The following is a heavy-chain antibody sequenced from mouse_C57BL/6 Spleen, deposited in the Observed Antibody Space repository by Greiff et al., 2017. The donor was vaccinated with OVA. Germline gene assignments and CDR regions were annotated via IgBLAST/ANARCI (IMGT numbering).Heavy chain of an antibody. Sequence: QVQLKQSGPGLVQPSQSLSITCTVSGFSLTSYGVHWVRQSPGKGLEWLGVIWSGGSTDYNAAFISRLSISKDNSKSQVFFKMNSLQADDTAIYYCARKNYGSWGTGTTVTVSS. CDR3: ARKNYGS. J-gene: IGHJ1*03. D-gene: IGHD1-1*01. CDR2: IWSGGST. CDR1: GFSLTSYG. V-gene: IGHV2-2*01.